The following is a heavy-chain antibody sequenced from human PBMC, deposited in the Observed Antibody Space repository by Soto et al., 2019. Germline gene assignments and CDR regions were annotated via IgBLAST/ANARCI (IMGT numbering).Heavy chain of an antibody. Sequence: QVQLVEYGGGVVQPGRSLTLSCAASGFTFSGYGMQWVRQAPGKGLEWVAVIWYDGSNKNYADSVKGRFTISRDNSKNTLFLQMHSLRAEDTAVYYCASVALTYSSGSYYNIDYWGHVSPVTVSS. CDR3: ASVALTYSSGSYYNIDY. J-gene: IGHJ4*01. D-gene: IGHD3-10*01. V-gene: IGHV3-33*01. CDR1: GFTFSGYG. CDR2: IWYDGSNK.